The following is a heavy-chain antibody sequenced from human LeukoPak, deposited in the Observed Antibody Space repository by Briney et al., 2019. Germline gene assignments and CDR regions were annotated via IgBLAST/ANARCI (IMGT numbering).Heavy chain of an antibody. CDR1: GFTFSSYG. Sequence: PGRSLRLSCAASGFTFSSYGMHWVRQAPGKGLEWVALIWYDGSNKYYTDSVKGRLTISRDNSKNTLYLQMNSLRAEDTAIYYCAREGPRGNSQSDYWGQGTLVTVSS. D-gene: IGHD2/OR15-2a*01. CDR2: IWYDGSNK. J-gene: IGHJ4*02. V-gene: IGHV3-33*01. CDR3: AREGPRGNSQSDY.